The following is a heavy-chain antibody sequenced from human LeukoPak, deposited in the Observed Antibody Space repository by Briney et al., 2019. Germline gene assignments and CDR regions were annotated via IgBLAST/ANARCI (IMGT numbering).Heavy chain of an antibody. V-gene: IGHV4-59*01. J-gene: IGHJ3*02. Sequence: KPSETLSLTCTVSGGSTSSYYWSWIRQPPGKGLEWIGYIYYSGSTNYNPSLKSRVTISVDTSKNQFSLKLSSATAADTAVYHCARGGVVDAFDIWGQGTMVTVSS. D-gene: IGHD2-15*01. CDR3: ARGGVVDAFDI. CDR2: IYYSGST. CDR1: GGSTSSYY.